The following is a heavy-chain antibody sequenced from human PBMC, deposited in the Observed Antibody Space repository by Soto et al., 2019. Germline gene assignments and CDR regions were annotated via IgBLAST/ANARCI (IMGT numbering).Heavy chain of an antibody. Sequence: QVQLVQSGAEVKKPGASVKVSCKASGYTFTSYDINCVRQATGQGLEWMGWMNPNSGNTGYAQKFQGRFTMTRNTSISTAYMALSSLRSEDTAVYYGARGRFWGYGYNYGDYWGQGPLVTVSS. CDR2: MNPNSGNT. J-gene: IGHJ4*02. CDR3: ARGRFWGYGYNYGDY. V-gene: IGHV1-8*01. D-gene: IGHD5-12*01. CDR1: GYTFTSYD.